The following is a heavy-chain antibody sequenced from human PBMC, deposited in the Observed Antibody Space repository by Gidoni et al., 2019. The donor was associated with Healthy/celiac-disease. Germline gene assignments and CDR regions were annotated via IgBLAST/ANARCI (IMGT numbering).Heavy chain of an antibody. J-gene: IGHJ4*02. V-gene: IGHV3-30-3*01. CDR2: ISYDGSNK. D-gene: IGHD2-15*01. CDR1: GFTFSSYA. Sequence: QVQLVESGGGVVQPGRSLRLSCAASGFTFSSYAMHWVRQAPGKGLEWVAVISYDGSNKYYADSVKGRFTISRDNSKNTLYLQMNSLRAEDTAVYYGARDPLVVVVAENNYFDYWGQGTLVTVSS. CDR3: ARDPLVVVVAENNYFDY.